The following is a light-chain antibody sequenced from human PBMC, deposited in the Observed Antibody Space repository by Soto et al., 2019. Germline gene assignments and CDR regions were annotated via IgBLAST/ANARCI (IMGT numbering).Light chain of an antibody. Sequence: EIVLTQSPGTLSLSPGERATLSCRASQSVSSSYLAWYQQKPGQAPRLLIYGASSRATGIPDRFSGSGSGTDFTRTISRLEPEDSAVYYCQQYANTFGQGTKLEIK. J-gene: IGKJ2*01. CDR3: QQYANT. V-gene: IGKV3-20*01. CDR2: GAS. CDR1: QSVSSSY.